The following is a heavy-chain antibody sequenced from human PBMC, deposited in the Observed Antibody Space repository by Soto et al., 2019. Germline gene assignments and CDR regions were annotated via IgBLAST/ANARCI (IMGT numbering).Heavy chain of an antibody. D-gene: IGHD4-17*01. CDR1: GGSISSGGYS. V-gene: IGHV4-30-2*01. CDR2: IYHSGST. J-gene: IGHJ4*02. Sequence: QLQLQESGSGLVKPSQTLSLTCAVSGGSISSGGYSWSWIRQPPGKGLEWIGYIYHSGSTYYNPSLKSRVNISGSRSKNQVSLKLSSVTAADTAVYYCARATVTRVDYWGQGTLVTVSS. CDR3: ARATVTRVDY.